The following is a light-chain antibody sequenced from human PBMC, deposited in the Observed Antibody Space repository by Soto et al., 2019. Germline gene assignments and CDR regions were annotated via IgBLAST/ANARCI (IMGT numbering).Light chain of an antibody. J-gene: IGLJ2*01. V-gene: IGLV7-46*01. Sequence: QAVVTQEPSMTGSPGGTVTLTCGSSTGGVTSGHGPYWCQQKAGQAPRTLIYDATNKHSWTAVRFSGSLLGGKAALTLSGAQHEDEAEYYCSLSFGGTVVFGGGTKLTVL. CDR2: DAT. CDR3: SLSFGGTVV. CDR1: TGGVTSGHG.